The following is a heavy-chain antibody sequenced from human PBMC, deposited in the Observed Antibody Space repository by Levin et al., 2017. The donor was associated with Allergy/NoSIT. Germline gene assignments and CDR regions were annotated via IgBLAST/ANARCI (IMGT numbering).Heavy chain of an antibody. CDR3: AREEGWGYHYGMDV. Sequence: GESLKISCAASGFTFTSFWMTWVRQVPGKGLEWVANIKQDGSETYYVDSVKGRFTISRDNGKNSVYLQMNSLRVDDTAVYYCAREEGWGYHYGMDVWGQGTTVTVSS. CDR1: GFTFTSFW. CDR2: IKQDGSET. V-gene: IGHV3-7*01. D-gene: IGHD3-16*02. J-gene: IGHJ6*02.